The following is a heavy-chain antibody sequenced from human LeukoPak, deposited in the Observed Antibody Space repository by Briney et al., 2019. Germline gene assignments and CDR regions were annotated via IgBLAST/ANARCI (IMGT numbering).Heavy chain of an antibody. CDR1: GGSISSYY. Sequence: KPSETLSLTCTVSGGSISSYYWSWLRQPPGRGLEWIGYIYYTGTTNYNPSLKSRVTLSVDTSKNQFSLKLSSVTAADTAVYYCAREGTSGTHLNWFDPWGQGTLVTVSS. D-gene: IGHD1-1*01. J-gene: IGHJ5*02. CDR3: AREGTSGTHLNWFDP. CDR2: IYYTGTT. V-gene: IGHV4-59*01.